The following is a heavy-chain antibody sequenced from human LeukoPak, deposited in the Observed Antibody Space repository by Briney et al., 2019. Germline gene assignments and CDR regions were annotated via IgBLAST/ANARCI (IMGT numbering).Heavy chain of an antibody. Sequence: PGGSLRLSCAASKFTFNNYAMHWVRQAPGKGLEWVSIISSDGSNKYYADSVKGRFAISRDNSKNTLYLQMGSLRAEDMAVYYCARDFRGVTYYYDSSGYSHPDYWGQGTLVTVSS. CDR1: KFTFNNYA. V-gene: IGHV3-30*09. CDR2: ISSDGSNK. J-gene: IGHJ4*02. CDR3: ARDFRGVTYYYDSSGYSHPDY. D-gene: IGHD3-22*01.